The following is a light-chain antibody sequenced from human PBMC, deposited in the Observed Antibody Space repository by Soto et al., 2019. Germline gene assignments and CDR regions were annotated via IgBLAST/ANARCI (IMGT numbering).Light chain of an antibody. CDR2: AIS. CDR1: QDIGNY. CDR3: QRSKNVPLT. V-gene: IGKV1-27*01. J-gene: IGKJ4*01. Sequence: DIQMTQSPSSLSASVGDRVTITCRASQDIGNYLAWYQQKPGKVPKLLISAISTLQSGVPSRFSGSGSGTDFTLTISSLQPEDVATYYCQRSKNVPLTFGGGTKLEIK.